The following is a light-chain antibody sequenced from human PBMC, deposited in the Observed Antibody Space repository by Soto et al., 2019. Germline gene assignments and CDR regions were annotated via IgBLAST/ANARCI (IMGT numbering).Light chain of an antibody. J-gene: IGKJ5*01. CDR1: QSVSES. Sequence: EIFLTQSPATLSLSPGERATLSCRASQSVSESLALYQHKPGHAXRLLIYXXSXWATGIPVRFSGSGSGTDFTLTISSLEPEDFAVYYCQQRSDWLPITFGQGTRLEIK. CDR2: XXS. CDR3: QQRSDWLPIT. V-gene: IGKV3-11*01.